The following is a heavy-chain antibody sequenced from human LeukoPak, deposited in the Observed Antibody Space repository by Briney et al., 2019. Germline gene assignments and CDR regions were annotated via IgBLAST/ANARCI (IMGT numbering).Heavy chain of an antibody. CDR3: ARHLKYSSSSFDY. V-gene: IGHV4-39*01. J-gene: IGHJ4*02. Sequence: SETLSLTCTVSGGSISSSSYYWGWIRQPPGKGLDWIGSIYYSGSTYYNPSLKSRVTISVDTSKNQFSLKLSSVTAADTAVYYCARHLKYSSSSFDYWGQGTLVTVSS. D-gene: IGHD6-6*01. CDR2: IYYSGST. CDR1: GGSISSSSYY.